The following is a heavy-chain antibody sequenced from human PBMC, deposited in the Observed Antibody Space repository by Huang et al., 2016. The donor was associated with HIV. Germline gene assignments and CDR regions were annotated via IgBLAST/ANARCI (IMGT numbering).Heavy chain of an antibody. CDR2: IYDSGST. CDR1: GGSISSSSYY. J-gene: IGHJ3*02. V-gene: IGHV4-39*01. CDR3: ARHMDCSSSSCLAGGHERGPLDM. Sequence: QLQLQESGPGLVKPSETLSLTCSVSGGSISSSSYYWGWIRQPPGKGLEGIGSIYDSGSTFNNPSLKSRVTISVDTSKNQFSLRLSSVTAADTAVYYCARHMDCSSSSCLAGGHERGPLDMWGQGTMVTVSS. D-gene: IGHD2-2*01.